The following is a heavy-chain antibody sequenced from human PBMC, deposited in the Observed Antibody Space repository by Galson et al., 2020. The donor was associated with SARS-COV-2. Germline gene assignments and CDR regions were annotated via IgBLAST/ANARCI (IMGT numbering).Heavy chain of an antibody. CDR3: ARQILTGYYSFYYFDF. Sequence: SETLSLTCTVSGGSISSSNYYWGWVRQPPGEGLEWIGSIYYTESNYYNPSLTSRVTMSVDTSRNQFSLKLSSVTAADTAVYYCARQILTGYYSFYYFDFWGQGTLVTVTS. V-gene: IGHV4-39*01. CDR1: GGSISSSNYY. CDR2: IYYTESN. D-gene: IGHD3-9*01. J-gene: IGHJ4*02.